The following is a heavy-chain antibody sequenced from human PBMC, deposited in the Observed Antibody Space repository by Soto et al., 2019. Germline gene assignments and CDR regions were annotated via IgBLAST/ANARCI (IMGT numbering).Heavy chain of an antibody. CDR1: GGTFSSYA. D-gene: IGHD2-2*01. V-gene: IGHV1-69*01. CDR3: ARSHGSNNSLEIHYYYYYGMDV. CDR2: IIPISDTT. Sequence: QVQLVQSGAEVKKPGSSVKVSCKASGGTFSSYAISWVRQAPGQGLEWMGGIIPISDTTNYAQKFQGRVTITADESTSTAYMELSSLRSEDTAVYYCARSHGSNNSLEIHYYYYYGMDVWGQGTTVTVSS. J-gene: IGHJ6*02.